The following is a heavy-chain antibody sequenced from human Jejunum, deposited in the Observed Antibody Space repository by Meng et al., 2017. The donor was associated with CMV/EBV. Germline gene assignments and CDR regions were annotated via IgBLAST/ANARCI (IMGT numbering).Heavy chain of an antibody. CDR1: GGSMISYY. CDR3: ARLSKDGWSTFDY. J-gene: IGHJ4*02. Sequence: QLQESGPGLVKPSETLSLHCSVSGGSMISYYWSWIRQPAGKGLEWIGHIYTSGSTNYSPSLKSRVTMSLDTAKNQFSLKVSSVTAADTAVYYCARLSKDGWSTFDYWGQGTLVTVSS. CDR2: IYTSGST. V-gene: IGHV4-4*07. D-gene: IGHD6-19*01.